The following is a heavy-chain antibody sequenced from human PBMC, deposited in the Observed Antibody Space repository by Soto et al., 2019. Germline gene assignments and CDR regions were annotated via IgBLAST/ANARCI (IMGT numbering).Heavy chain of an antibody. Sequence: GGYLRLSCAASGFTFNSFWMDWVRQAPGKGLEWVANINPHGSEKHYVDSVKGRFTISRDNAKNSLYLQMSSLTAEDSALYYCSRSLDSWGQGTRVTVSS. CDR1: GFTFNSFW. CDR2: INPHGSEK. J-gene: IGHJ4*02. CDR3: SRSLDS. V-gene: IGHV3-7*01.